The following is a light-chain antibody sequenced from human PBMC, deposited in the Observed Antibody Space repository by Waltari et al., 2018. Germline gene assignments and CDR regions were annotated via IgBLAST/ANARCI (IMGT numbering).Light chain of an antibody. J-gene: IGKJ2*01. CDR3: QQSRQWPRRT. V-gene: IGKV3D-15*01. Sequence: EIVMTKSPVTMSVSPGEGVNLSCTASESVGTDVAWYRHKPGQPPRLLIYYANARATGVPARISGSGSGTDFTLTISSLEPEDFAFYYCQQSRQWPRRTFGQGTKLEI. CDR1: ESVGTD. CDR2: YAN.